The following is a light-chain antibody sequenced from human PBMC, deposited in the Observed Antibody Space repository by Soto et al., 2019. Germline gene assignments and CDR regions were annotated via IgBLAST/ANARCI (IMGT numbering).Light chain of an antibody. CDR1: SSDVGGYNY. Sequence: QSALTQPASASGSPGQSVTISCTGTSSDVGGYNYVSWYQQHPGKAPKLMIYEVSKRPSGVPDRFSGSKSGNTASLTVSGLQAEDEADYYCNSYAGSNNLVFGTGTKLTVL. CDR2: EVS. J-gene: IGLJ2*01. CDR3: NSYAGSNNLV. V-gene: IGLV2-8*01.